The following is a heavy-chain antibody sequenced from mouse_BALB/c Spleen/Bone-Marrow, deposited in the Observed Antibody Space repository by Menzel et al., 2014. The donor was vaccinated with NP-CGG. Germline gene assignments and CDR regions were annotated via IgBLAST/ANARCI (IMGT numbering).Heavy chain of an antibody. J-gene: IGHJ1*01. CDR1: GFTFSSYA. CDR3: ARGDYYGSSFYWYFDV. D-gene: IGHD1-1*01. Sequence: EVQLVESGGGLVKPRGSLKLSCAASGFTFSSYAMSWVRQTPEKRLEWVASISSGGSTYYPDSVKGRFTISRDNARNILYLQMSSLRSEDTAMYCCARGDYYGSSFYWYFDVWGAGTTVTVSS. CDR2: ISSGGST. V-gene: IGHV5-6-5*01.